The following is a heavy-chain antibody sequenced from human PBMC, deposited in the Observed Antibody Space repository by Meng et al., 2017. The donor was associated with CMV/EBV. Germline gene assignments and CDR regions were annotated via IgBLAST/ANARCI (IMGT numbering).Heavy chain of an antibody. CDR2: IYYSGST. Sequence: QVQLQESGPGLVKPSQTLSLTCTVXXGSISSGDYYWSWIRQPPGKGLEWIGYIYYSGSTYYNPSLKSRVTISVDTSKNQFSLKLSSVTAADTAVYYCARSDCSGGSCYYYFDYWGQGTLVTVSS. D-gene: IGHD2-15*01. V-gene: IGHV4-30-4*08. CDR1: XGSISSGDYY. J-gene: IGHJ4*02. CDR3: ARSDCSGGSCYYYFDY.